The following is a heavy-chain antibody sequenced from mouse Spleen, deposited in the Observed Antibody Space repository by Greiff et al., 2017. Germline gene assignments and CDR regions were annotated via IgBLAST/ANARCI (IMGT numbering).Heavy chain of an antibody. CDR3: ARPSYGNSFDY. J-gene: IGHJ2*01. CDR1: GFNIKNTY. V-gene: IGHV14-3*01. D-gene: IGHD2-1*01. Sequence: EVQLQQSVAELVRPGASVKLSCTASGFNIKNTYMHWVKQRPEQGLEWIGRIDPANGNTKYAPKFQGKATLTVDTSSSTAYMQLSSLTSEDSAVYYCARPSYGNSFDYWGQGTTLTVSS. CDR2: IDPANGNT.